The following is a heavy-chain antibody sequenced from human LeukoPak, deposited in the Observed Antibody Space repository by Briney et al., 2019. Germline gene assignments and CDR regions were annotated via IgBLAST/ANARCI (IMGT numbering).Heavy chain of an antibody. Sequence: KASETLSLTCTVSGGSISSYYWSWIRQPAGKGLEWIGRIYTRGSTNYNPSLKSRVTMSVDTSKNQFSLKLSSVTAADTAVYYCARDHDDSSGYFIHYGMDVWGQGTTVTVSS. CDR1: GGSISSYY. J-gene: IGHJ6*02. CDR3: ARDHDDSSGYFIHYGMDV. D-gene: IGHD3-22*01. V-gene: IGHV4-4*07. CDR2: IYTRGST.